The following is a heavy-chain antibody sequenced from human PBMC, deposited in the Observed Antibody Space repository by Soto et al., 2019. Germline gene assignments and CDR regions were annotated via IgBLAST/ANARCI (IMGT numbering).Heavy chain of an antibody. Sequence: PGESLKISCKGSGYSFAGYWITWVRQKPGKGLEWMGRIGPSDSQTYYSPSFRGHATISVTKSITTVFLQWSSLRASDTAMYYCARQIYDSDTGPNFQYYFESWGQGTPVTVSS. CDR2: IGPSDSQT. D-gene: IGHD3-22*01. CDR1: GYSFAGYW. CDR3: ARQIYDSDTGPNFQYYFES. V-gene: IGHV5-10-1*01. J-gene: IGHJ4*02.